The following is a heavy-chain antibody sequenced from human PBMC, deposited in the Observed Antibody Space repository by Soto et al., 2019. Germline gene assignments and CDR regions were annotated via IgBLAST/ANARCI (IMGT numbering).Heavy chain of an antibody. J-gene: IGHJ5*02. Sequence: QVQLVQSGAEVKKSGASVKVSCKASGYTFTSYDINWVRQATGQGLEWMGWMNPNSGNTGYARKFQGRVTMTRNTSISTAYTELSSLRYENTAVYYWARERSAAGTGWFDPWGQGTLVTVSS. CDR3: ARERSAAGTGWFDP. CDR2: MNPNSGNT. CDR1: GYTFTSYD. V-gene: IGHV1-8*01. D-gene: IGHD6-13*01.